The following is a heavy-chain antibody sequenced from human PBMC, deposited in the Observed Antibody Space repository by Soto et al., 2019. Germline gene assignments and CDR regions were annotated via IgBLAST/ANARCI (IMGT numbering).Heavy chain of an antibody. D-gene: IGHD3-3*01. V-gene: IGHV3-48*03. Sequence: PGGSLRLSCAASGFTFSSYEMNWVRQAPGKGLEWVSYISSSGSTIYYADSVKGRFTISRDNAKNSLYLQMNSLRAEDTAVYYCARHSDFWSGYLYYYYGMDVWGQGTTVTVSS. CDR3: ARHSDFWSGYLYYYYGMDV. J-gene: IGHJ6*02. CDR2: ISSSGSTI. CDR1: GFTFSSYE.